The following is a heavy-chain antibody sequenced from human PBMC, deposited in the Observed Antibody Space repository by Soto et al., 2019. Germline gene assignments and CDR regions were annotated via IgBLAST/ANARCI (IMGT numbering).Heavy chain of an antibody. V-gene: IGHV3-13*01. CDR1: GFTFSSYD. D-gene: IGHD1-1*01. J-gene: IGHJ4*02. Sequence: GGSLRLSCAASGFTFSSYDMHWVRQATGKGLEWVSAIGTAGDTYYPGSVKGRFTISRENAKNQFFLQLSSVTPDDTAVYFCARDLHGTYYYDSWGQGTLVTVS. CDR2: IGTAGDT. CDR3: ARDLHGTYYYDS.